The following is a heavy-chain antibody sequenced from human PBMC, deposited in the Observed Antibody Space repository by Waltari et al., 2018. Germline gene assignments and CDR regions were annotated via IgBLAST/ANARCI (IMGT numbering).Heavy chain of an antibody. D-gene: IGHD3-10*01. J-gene: IGHJ4*02. CDR3: LYSGSYVFDY. CDR2: IRYDGSNK. Sequence: QVQLVESGGGVVQPGGSLRLPCAASGFTFSSYGMHWVRQAPGKGLEWVAFIRYDGSNKYYADSVKGRFTISRDNSKNTLYLQMNSLRAEDTAVYYCLYSGSYVFDYWGQGTLVTVSS. V-gene: IGHV3-30*02. CDR1: GFTFSSYG.